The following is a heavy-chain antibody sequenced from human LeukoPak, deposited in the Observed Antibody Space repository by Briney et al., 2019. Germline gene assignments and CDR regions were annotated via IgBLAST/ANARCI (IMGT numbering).Heavy chain of an antibody. CDR3: TRAPYGGNSLATY. CDR2: IRSKAYGATT. V-gene: IGHV3-49*04. Sequence: GGSLRLSCTASGFTFGDYAMSWVRQAPGKGLEWVGFIRSKAYGATTEYAASVKGRFTISRDDSKSIAYLQKNSLKTEDTAVYYCTRAPYGGNSLATYWGQGTLVTVSS. CDR1: GFTFGDYA. J-gene: IGHJ4*02. D-gene: IGHD4-23*01.